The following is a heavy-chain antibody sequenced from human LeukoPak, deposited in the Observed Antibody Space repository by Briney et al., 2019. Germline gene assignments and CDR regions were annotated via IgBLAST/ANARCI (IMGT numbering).Heavy chain of an antibody. CDR3: ARSYDSSGYLDC. CDR1: GGTFSSYA. J-gene: IGHJ4*02. Sequence: ASVKVSCKASGGTFSSYAISWVRQAPGQGLEWMGGIIPIFGTANYAQKFQGRVTITADESTSTAYMELSSLRSEDTAVYYCARSYDSSGYLDCWGQGTLVTVSS. CDR2: IIPIFGTA. D-gene: IGHD3-22*01. V-gene: IGHV1-69*13.